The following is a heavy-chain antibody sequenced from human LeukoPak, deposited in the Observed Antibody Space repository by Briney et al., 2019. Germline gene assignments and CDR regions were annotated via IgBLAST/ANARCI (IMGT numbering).Heavy chain of an antibody. CDR2: ISSSGSTI. V-gene: IGHV3-48*03. Sequence: GGSLRLSCAASGFTLSSYEMNWVRQAPGKGLEWVSYISSSGSTIYYADSVKGRFTISRDNAKNSLYLQMNSLRAEDTAVYYCARGDSSSWYRNYYYYYGMDVWGQGTTVTVSS. CDR1: GFTLSSYE. CDR3: ARGDSSSWYRNYYYYYGMDV. D-gene: IGHD6-13*01. J-gene: IGHJ6*02.